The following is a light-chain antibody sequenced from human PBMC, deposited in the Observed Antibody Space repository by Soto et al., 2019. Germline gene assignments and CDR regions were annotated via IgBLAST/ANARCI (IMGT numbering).Light chain of an antibody. CDR2: DVS. V-gene: IGLV2-11*01. Sequence: QSALTQPRSVSGSPGQSVTISCTGTSSDVGGYNYVSWYQQHPGKAPKLMIYDVSKRPSGVPDRFSGSKSGNTASLTISGLQAEDEADFYCCSYAGSNTHWVFGGGTKVTVL. CDR3: CSYAGSNTHWV. J-gene: IGLJ3*02. CDR1: SSDVGGYNY.